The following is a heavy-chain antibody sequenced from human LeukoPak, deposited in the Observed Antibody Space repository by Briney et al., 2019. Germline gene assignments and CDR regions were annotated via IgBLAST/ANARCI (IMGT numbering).Heavy chain of an antibody. CDR1: GFTFSSCW. Sequence: GGSLRLSCAASGFTFSSCWMHWVRQAPGKGLVWVSRINSDGSSTTYADSVKGRFTISRDNAKNTLYLQMNSLRAEDTAVYYCARGGALVPFDYWGQGTLVTVSS. J-gene: IGHJ4*02. D-gene: IGHD6-13*01. V-gene: IGHV3-74*01. CDR2: INSDGSST. CDR3: ARGGALVPFDY.